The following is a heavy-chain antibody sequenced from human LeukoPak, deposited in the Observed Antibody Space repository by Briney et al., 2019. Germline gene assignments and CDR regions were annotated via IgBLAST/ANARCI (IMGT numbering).Heavy chain of an antibody. V-gene: IGHV4-34*01. J-gene: IGHJ4*02. Sequence: SETLSLTCAVYGGSFSGYYWSWIRQPPGKGLEWTGEINHSGSTNYNPSLKSRVTISVDTSKNQFSLKLSSVTAADTAVYYCARASPSRSSTSCYPDYWGQGTLVTVSS. CDR3: ARASPSRSSTSCYPDY. CDR2: INHSGST. D-gene: IGHD2-2*01. CDR1: GGSFSGYY.